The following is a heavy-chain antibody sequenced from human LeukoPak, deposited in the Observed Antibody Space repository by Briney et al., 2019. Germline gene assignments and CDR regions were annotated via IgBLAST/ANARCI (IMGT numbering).Heavy chain of an antibody. Sequence: SETLSLTCTVSGGTISNYYWSWIRQPPGKGLEWIAYIDYSGSTSYNPSLKSRVTISVDASKNQFSPNLRSVTPADTAVYYCARDRRRDLLHAFDIWGQGTMVTVSS. CDR1: GGTISNYY. CDR2: IDYSGST. J-gene: IGHJ3*02. D-gene: IGHD1-26*01. CDR3: ARDRRRDLLHAFDI. V-gene: IGHV4-59*01.